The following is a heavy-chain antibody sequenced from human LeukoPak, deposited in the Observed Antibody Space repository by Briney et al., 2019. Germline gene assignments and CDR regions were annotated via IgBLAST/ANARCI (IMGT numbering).Heavy chain of an antibody. V-gene: IGHV3-20*04. CDR3: TRGGPYRYCSSASCFSDF. J-gene: IGHJ4*02. Sequence: PGGSLRPSCAASGFTFDGYGMSWVRQAPGQGLEWVSVIDWNGGTTGYADSVKGRFTISRDNAKNSLYLQMNSLRVDDTALYYCTRGGPYRYCSSASCFSDFWGQGTLVTVSS. CDR1: GFTFDGYG. D-gene: IGHD2-2*01. CDR2: IDWNGGTT.